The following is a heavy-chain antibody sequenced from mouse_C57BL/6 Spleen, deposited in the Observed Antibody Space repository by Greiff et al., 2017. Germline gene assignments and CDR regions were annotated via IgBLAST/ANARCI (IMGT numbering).Heavy chain of an antibody. D-gene: IGHD1-1*01. CDR1: GYAFSSSW. CDR2: IYPGDGDT. J-gene: IGHJ1*03. Sequence: VHLVESGPELVKPGASVKISCKASGYAFSSSWMNWVKQRPGKGLEWIGRIYPGDGDTNYNGKFKGKATLTADKSSSTAYMQLSSLTSEDSAVYFCASPYYGSSYGYFDVWGTGTTVTVSS. V-gene: IGHV1-82*01. CDR3: ASPYYGSSYGYFDV.